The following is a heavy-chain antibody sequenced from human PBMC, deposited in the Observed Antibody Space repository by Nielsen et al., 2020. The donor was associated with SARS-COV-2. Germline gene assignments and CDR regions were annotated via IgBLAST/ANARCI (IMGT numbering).Heavy chain of an antibody. CDR1: GYSFSRYP. J-gene: IGHJ6*02. CDR2: IDTNIGKP. Sequence: ASVKVSCKASGYSFSRYPMNWVRQAPGQGLEWMGWIDTNIGKPTPAQGFTGRFVFSSDTSVSTASLQISTLRAEDTAVYYCARENSGPGGTASCSMDLWGQGTTVTVSS. V-gene: IGHV7-4-1*02. CDR3: ARENSGPGGTASCSMDL. D-gene: IGHD3-10*01.